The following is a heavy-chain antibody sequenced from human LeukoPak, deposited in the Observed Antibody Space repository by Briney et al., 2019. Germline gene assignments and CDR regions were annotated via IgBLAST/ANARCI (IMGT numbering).Heavy chain of an antibody. CDR3: AKAASGNWNDVSDY. CDR2: IGTAGDT. J-gene: IGHJ4*02. CDR1: GFSFRSYD. D-gene: IGHD1-20*01. Sequence: PGGSLRLSCAASGFSFRSYDFHWVRQPTGDGLEWVSYIGTAGDTYYLGSVKGRFTISRANADNSLYLQMNDLRAVDTAVYYCAKAASGNWNDVSDYWGQGTLVTVSS. V-gene: IGHV3-13*04.